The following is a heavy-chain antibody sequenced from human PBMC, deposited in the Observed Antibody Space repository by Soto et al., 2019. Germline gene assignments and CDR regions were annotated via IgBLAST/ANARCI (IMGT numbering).Heavy chain of an antibody. V-gene: IGHV4-59*01. CDR3: ARGEGCAFALDP. D-gene: IGHD2-21*01. CDR1: GASISNSY. CDR2: IYSSGST. Sequence: SETLSLTCSVSGASISNSYWSWIRQPPGKGLEWIGYIYSSGSTDYNPSLKSRVTISEDRSKNHFSLSLRTVTAADTAFYFCARGEGCAFALDPWGQGILVTVSS. J-gene: IGHJ5*02.